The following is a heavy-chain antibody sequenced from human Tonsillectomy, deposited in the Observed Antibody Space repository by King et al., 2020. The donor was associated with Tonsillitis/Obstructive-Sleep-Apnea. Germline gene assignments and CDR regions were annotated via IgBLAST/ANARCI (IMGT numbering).Heavy chain of an antibody. CDR3: ARQVYGIEANIDY. J-gene: IGHJ4*02. Sequence: HVQLQESGPGLVKPSETLSLTCTVSGGSISSYYWSWIRQPPGKGLEWIGYIYYSGSTNYNPSLKSRVTISVDTSKNQFSLKLSSVTAADTAVYYCARQVYGIEANIDYWGQGTLVTVSS. CDR2: IYYSGST. CDR1: GGSISSYY. V-gene: IGHV4-59*08. D-gene: IGHD1-14*01.